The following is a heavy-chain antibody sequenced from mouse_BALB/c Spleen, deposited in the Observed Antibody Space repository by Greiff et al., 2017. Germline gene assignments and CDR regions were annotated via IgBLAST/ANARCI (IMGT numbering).Heavy chain of an antibody. D-gene: IGHD1-1*01. V-gene: IGHV1S135*01. CDR2: IDPYNGGT. CDR3: ARLGYGSSYLEAWFAY. Sequence: VQLKESGPELVKPGASVKVSCKASGYSFTDYNMYWVKQSHGKSLEWIGYIDPYNGGTSYNQKFKGKATLTVDKSSSTAFMHLNSLTSEDSAVYYCARLGYGSSYLEAWFAYWGQGTLVTVSA. CDR1: GYSFTDYN. J-gene: IGHJ3*01.